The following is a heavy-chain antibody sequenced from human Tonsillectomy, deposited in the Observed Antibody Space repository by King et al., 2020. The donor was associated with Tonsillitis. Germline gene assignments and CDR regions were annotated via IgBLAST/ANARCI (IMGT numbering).Heavy chain of an antibody. J-gene: IGHJ6*03. V-gene: IGHV1-46*03. CDR3: ARDLCSRSRCIGWGLLMDV. Sequence: VQLVESGAELKKPGASLKISCKASSYSFTDYSVHWVRQAPGQGLEWLGVIDPSDGASKKSQKFQGSVTMTWDTSTSTVYMELSSLRSEDTAVYFCARDLCSRSRCIGWGLLMDVWGKGTTVTVSS. CDR2: IDPSDGAS. CDR1: SYSFTDYS. D-gene: IGHD3-16*01.